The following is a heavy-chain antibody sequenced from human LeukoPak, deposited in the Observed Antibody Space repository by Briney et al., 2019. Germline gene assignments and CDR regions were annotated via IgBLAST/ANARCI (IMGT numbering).Heavy chain of an antibody. J-gene: IGHJ5*02. CDR3: AARPSVLYYSDPGSYYLWGFDP. D-gene: IGHD3-10*01. Sequence: SETLSLTCAVYGGSFSGYYWSWIRQPPGKGLEWIGEINHSGSTNYNPSLKSRVTISIDTSKNQFSLKLSSVTAADTAVYYCAARPSVLYYSDPGSYYLWGFDPWGQGTLVTVSS. CDR2: INHSGST. CDR1: GGSFSGYY. V-gene: IGHV4-34*01.